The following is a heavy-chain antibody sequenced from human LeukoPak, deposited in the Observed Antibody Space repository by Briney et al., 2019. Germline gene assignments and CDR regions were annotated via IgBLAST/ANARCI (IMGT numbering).Heavy chain of an antibody. CDR2: INHSGST. Sequence: SETLSLTCAVYGGSFSGYYWSWIRQPPGKGLEWIGEINHSGSTYYNPSLKSRVTISVDTSKNQFSLKLSSVTAADTAVYYCAREGWIAARPGTDFDYWGQGTLVTVSS. D-gene: IGHD6-6*01. CDR1: GGSFSGYY. V-gene: IGHV4-34*01. J-gene: IGHJ4*02. CDR3: AREGWIAARPGTDFDY.